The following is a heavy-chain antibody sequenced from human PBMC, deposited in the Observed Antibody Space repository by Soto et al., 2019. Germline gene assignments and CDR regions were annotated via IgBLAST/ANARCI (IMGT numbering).Heavy chain of an antibody. J-gene: IGHJ6*03. D-gene: IGHD2-15*01. V-gene: IGHV4-59*08. Sequence: SETLSLTCTVSGGSISSYYWSWIRQPPGKGLEWIGYIYYSGSTNYNPSLKSRVTISVDTSKNQFSLKLSSVTAADTAVYYCARRGALGYCSGGSCYSTRGGYYYYYMAVWGKGTTVTVSS. CDR2: IYYSGST. CDR1: GGSISSYY. CDR3: ARRGALGYCSGGSCYSTRGGYYYYYMAV.